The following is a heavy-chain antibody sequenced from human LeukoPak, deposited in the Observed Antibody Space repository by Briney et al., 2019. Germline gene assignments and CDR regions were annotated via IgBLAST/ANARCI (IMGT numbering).Heavy chain of an antibody. CDR3: ARSGAYYGDLLTY. J-gene: IGHJ4*02. Sequence: SETLSLTCTVSGGSISSGGYYWSWIRQHPGKGLEWIGYIYYSGSTNYNPSLKSRVTISVDTSKNQLSLKLGSVTAADTAAYYCARSGAYYGDLLTYWGQGTLVTVSS. CDR2: IYYSGST. V-gene: IGHV4-61*08. CDR1: GGSISSGGYY. D-gene: IGHD4-17*01.